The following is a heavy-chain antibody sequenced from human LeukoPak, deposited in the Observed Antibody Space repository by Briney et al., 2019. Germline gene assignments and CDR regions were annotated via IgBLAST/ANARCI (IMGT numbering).Heavy chain of an antibody. J-gene: IGHJ4*02. CDR3: AKSCLDTYYDTLTGSDY. Sequence: PGRSLRLSCAASGFTFSDYAMHWVRQAPGKGLEWVAIISYDGSNKYYADSVKGRFTISRDNSKNTLYLQMNSLRAEDTAVYYCAKSCLDTYYDTLTGSDYWGQGTLVTVSS. D-gene: IGHD3-9*01. CDR2: ISYDGSNK. CDR1: GFTFSDYA. V-gene: IGHV3-30*18.